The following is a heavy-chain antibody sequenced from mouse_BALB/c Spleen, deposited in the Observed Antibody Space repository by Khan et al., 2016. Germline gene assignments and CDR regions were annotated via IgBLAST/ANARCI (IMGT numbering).Heavy chain of an antibody. V-gene: IGHV3-8*02. CDR3: ARYGTREDAMDY. J-gene: IGHJ4*01. CDR2: ISYSGNT. CDR1: GDSITSGY. D-gene: IGHD1-1*01. Sequence: VQLKESGPSLVKPSQTLSLTCSVTGDSITSGYWDWIRKFPGKKLEYMGYISYSGNTYYNPSLKSRISITRDTSKNQYYLQLISVTTEDTATYYCARYGTREDAMDYWGQGTSVTVSS.